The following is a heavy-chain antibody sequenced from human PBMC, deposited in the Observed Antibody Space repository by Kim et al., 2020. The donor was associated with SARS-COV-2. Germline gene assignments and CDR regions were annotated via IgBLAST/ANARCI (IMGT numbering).Heavy chain of an antibody. CDR3: AKGNYLSYYFDY. J-gene: IGHJ4*02. D-gene: IGHD1-7*01. Sequence: YADAVTSRSTISRDNSKNTLYLQMNSLRAEDTAVYYCAKGNYLSYYFDYWGQGTLVTVSS. V-gene: IGHV3-30*02.